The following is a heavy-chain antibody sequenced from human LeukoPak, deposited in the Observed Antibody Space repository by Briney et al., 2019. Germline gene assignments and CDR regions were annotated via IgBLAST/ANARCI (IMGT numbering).Heavy chain of an antibody. CDR1: GFTFGTYA. Sequence: GGSLRLSCAASGFTFGTYAMNWVRQAPGKGLEWVSGISGSGGSTYSADSVKGRFTISRDNSNNTLYLQMNSLRAADTAVYYCAKDTSYRVGYGKDVWGQGTTVTVSS. CDR3: AKDTSYRVGYGKDV. D-gene: IGHD1-26*01. J-gene: IGHJ6*02. V-gene: IGHV3-23*01. CDR2: ISGSGGST.